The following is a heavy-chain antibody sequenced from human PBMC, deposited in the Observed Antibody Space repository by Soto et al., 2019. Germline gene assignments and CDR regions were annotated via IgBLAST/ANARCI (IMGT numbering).Heavy chain of an antibody. V-gene: IGHV1-69*01. CDR3: ARGASHYYDSSGYQSYFDY. D-gene: IGHD3-22*01. Sequence: QVQLVQSGAEVKKPGSSVKVSCTASGGSFSSYAINWVRQAPGHGLEWMGGIIPAFGTAKYAQKFQGRVTITADESTSTGYMELTSLRSDDTAVYYCARGASHYYDSSGYQSYFDYWVQGTLVTVSS. J-gene: IGHJ4*02. CDR1: GGSFSSYA. CDR2: IIPAFGTA.